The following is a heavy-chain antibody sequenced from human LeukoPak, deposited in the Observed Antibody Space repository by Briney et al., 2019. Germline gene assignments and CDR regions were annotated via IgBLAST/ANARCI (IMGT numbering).Heavy chain of an antibody. J-gene: IGHJ3*02. D-gene: IGHD4-17*01. CDR1: GFTFSSYI. CDR2: ISSSRSTT. V-gene: IGHV3-48*02. CDR3: ARDRYGDFDAFDI. Sequence: GGSLRLSCAAAGFTFSSYIINWVRPAPGKGLEWVSYISSSRSTTYYADSVKGRFTISRDNAKNSLYLQMNSLRDEDTAVYYCARDRYGDFDAFDIWGQGTMVTVSS.